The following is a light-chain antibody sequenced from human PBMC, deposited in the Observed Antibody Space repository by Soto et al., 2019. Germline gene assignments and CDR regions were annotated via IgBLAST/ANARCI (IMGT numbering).Light chain of an antibody. J-gene: IGKJ1*01. V-gene: IGKV3-15*01. CDR1: QSVSSSY. CDR2: AAS. Sequence: TQVPGTLSLSPEDSSTLSCRASQSVSSSYLACYQQKPGQAPRLLIFAASTRATGVPARFSGSGSGTEFTLTISSLQSEDSAVYYCHQYNKWPRTLGQGTKVDI. CDR3: HQYNKWPRT.